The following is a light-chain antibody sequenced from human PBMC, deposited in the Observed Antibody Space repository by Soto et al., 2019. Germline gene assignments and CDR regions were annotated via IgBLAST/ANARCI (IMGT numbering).Light chain of an antibody. CDR1: SSDTAGYNY. J-gene: IGLJ1*01. Sequence: QSVLTQPASVSGSPGQSITISCTGTSSDTAGYNYVSWYQQHPSKAPKLMIYEVSNRPSGVSNRFSGSQSGNTASLTISGLQAEDEANYYCSSYTTSKTPLYVFGTGTKVTVL. CDR3: SSYTTSKTPLYV. V-gene: IGLV2-14*01. CDR2: EVS.